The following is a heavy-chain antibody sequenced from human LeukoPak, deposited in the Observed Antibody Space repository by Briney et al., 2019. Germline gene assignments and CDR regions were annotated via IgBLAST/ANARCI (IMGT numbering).Heavy chain of an antibody. CDR3: AKDGGYYDFDS. CDR1: GFTFRSYG. V-gene: IGHV3-23*01. J-gene: IGHJ4*02. CDR2: ISGSDGST. Sequence: GGSLRLSCAASGFTFRSYGMSWIRRAPGKGLEWVSVISGSDGSTYYADSVKGRLTISRDNSKNTLYLQMYSLRVEDTAVYYCAKDGGYYDFDSWGQGTLVTVSS. D-gene: IGHD5-12*01.